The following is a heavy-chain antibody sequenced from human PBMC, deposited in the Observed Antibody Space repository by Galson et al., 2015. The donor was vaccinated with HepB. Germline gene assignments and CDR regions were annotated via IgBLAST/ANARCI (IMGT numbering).Heavy chain of an antibody. D-gene: IGHD3-16*02. J-gene: IGHJ3*02. CDR1: GYTFTSYA. CDR2: INAGNGNT. CDR3: ARGARDYVWGSYRYEDAFDI. V-gene: IGHV1-3*01. Sequence: SVKVSCKASGYTFTSYAMHWVRQAPGQRLEWMGWINAGNGNTKYSQKFQGRVTITRDTSASTAYMELSSLRSEDTAVYYCARGARDYVWGSYRYEDAFDIWGQGTMVTVSS.